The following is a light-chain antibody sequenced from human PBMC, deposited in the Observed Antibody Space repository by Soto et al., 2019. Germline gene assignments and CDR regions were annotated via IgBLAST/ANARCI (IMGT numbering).Light chain of an antibody. J-gene: IGKJ4*01. CDR2: RAS. CDR3: QQYESSPLT. Sequence: EIVLTQSPDTLSLSPGERATLSCRASQSVSSSFLAWYQQKPHQAPRLLIYRASSRATGIPDRITGSGSGTDFTLTISRLEPEDFAVYYCQQYESSPLTFGGGTKVAIK. CDR1: QSVSSSF. V-gene: IGKV3-20*01.